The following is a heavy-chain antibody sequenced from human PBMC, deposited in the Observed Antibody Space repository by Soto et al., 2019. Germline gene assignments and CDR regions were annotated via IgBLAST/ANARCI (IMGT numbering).Heavy chain of an antibody. V-gene: IGHV4-4*07. CDR2: VYSSGTT. D-gene: IGHD3-10*01. Sequence: SETLSLTCIVSGGSINSYWWSWIRQPAGKGLEWIGRVYSSGTTDYNPSLNSRATMSVETSKNQFSLKLSSVTAADTAVYYCARDIGSFAYGEGYWGQGIQVTVSS. CDR1: GGSINSYW. J-gene: IGHJ4*02. CDR3: ARDIGSFAYGEGY.